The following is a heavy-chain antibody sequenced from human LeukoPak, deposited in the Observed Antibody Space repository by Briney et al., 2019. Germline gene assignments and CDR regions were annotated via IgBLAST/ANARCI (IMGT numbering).Heavy chain of an antibody. CDR2: INPNSGGT. CDR1: GYTFTGYY. Sequence: ASVKVSCKASGYTFTGYYIHWVRQAPGQGLEWMGWINPNSGGTNYAQKFQGWVTMTRDTSISTAYMELSRLRSDDTAVYYCARTNIAAAGYYFDYWGQGTLVTVSS. D-gene: IGHD6-13*01. J-gene: IGHJ4*02. V-gene: IGHV1-2*04. CDR3: ARTNIAAAGYYFDY.